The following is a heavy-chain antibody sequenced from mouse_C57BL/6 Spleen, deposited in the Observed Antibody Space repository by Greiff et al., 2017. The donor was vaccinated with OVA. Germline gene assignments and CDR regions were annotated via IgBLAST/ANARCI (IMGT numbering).Heavy chain of an antibody. J-gene: IGHJ3*01. V-gene: IGHV5-4*01. CDR3: AREDDYDEFAY. Sequence: EVKLMESGGGLVKPGGSLKLSCAASGFTFSSYAMSWVRQTPEKRLEWVATISDGGSYTYYPDNVKGRFTISRDNAKNNLYLQMSHLKSEDTAMYYCAREDDYDEFAYWGQGTLVTVSA. D-gene: IGHD2-4*01. CDR2: ISDGGSYT. CDR1: GFTFSSYA.